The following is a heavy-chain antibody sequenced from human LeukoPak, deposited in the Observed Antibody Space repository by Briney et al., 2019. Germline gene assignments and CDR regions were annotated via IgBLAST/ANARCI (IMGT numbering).Heavy chain of an antibody. D-gene: IGHD2-2*01. CDR3: ARGGSRSSTREWWFDP. J-gene: IGHJ5*02. CDR2: IIPIFGTA. CDR1: GGTFSSYA. Sequence: SVKVSCEDSGGTFSSYAISWVRQAPGQGLEWMGGIIPIFGTANYAQKFQGRVTITADESTSTAYMELSSLRSEDTAVYYCARGGSRSSTREWWFDPWGQGTLVTVSS. V-gene: IGHV1-69*13.